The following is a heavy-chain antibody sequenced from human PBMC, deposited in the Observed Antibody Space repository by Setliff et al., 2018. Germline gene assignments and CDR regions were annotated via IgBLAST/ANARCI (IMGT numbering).Heavy chain of an antibody. Sequence: SETLSLTCSVSGGSLTSHYWTWIRQPPGKGLEWIGVISYIERPHYNPSLQSRVTIAMETSNNQVSLTLTSVTAVDSAMYYCARFCGGGSCPDYWGQGTMVTVSS. J-gene: IGHJ4*03. CDR2: ISYIERP. D-gene: IGHD2-15*01. CDR3: ARFCGGGSCPDY. CDR1: GGSLTSHY. V-gene: IGHV4-59*11.